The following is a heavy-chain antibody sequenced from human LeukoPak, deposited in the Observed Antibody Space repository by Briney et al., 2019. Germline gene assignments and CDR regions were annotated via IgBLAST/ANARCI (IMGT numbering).Heavy chain of an antibody. CDR3: ATQWGVYCSGGACSYTGAFDI. CDR1: GFTVTGNY. D-gene: IGHD2-15*01. V-gene: IGHV3-66*01. Sequence: SGGSLRLSCAASGFTVTGNYMTWVRQAPGKGLEWVSVIYSGGSTYYADPVKGRFIISRDNSKTTLYLQMNSLRAEDTAVYYCATQWGVYCSGGACSYTGAFDIWGQGTMVTVSS. CDR2: IYSGGST. J-gene: IGHJ3*02.